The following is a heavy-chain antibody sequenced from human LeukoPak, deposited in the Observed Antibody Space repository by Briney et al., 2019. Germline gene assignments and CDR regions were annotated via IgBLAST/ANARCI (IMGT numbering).Heavy chain of an antibody. CDR1: GFTFSSYA. V-gene: IGHV3-30-3*01. Sequence: GGSLRLSCAASGFTFSSYAMHWVRQAPGKGLEWVAVISYDGSNKYYADSVKGRFTISRDNSKNTLYLQMNSLRAEDTAVYYCARGSMVRGNLYYYYGMDVWGQGTTVTVSS. D-gene: IGHD3-10*01. CDR3: ARGSMVRGNLYYYYGMDV. CDR2: ISYDGSNK. J-gene: IGHJ6*02.